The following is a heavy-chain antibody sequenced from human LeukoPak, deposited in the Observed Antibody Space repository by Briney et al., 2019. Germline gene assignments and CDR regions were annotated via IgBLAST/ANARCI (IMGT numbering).Heavy chain of an antibody. J-gene: IGHJ4*02. CDR3: ARDKIVGPTTLDY. D-gene: IGHD1-26*01. V-gene: IGHV1-24*01. CDR2: FDPEDGET. Sequence: ASVKVSRKVSGYTLTELSMHWVRQAPGKGLEWMGGFDPEDGETIYAQKFQGRVTMTEDTSTDTAYMELRSLRVDDTAVYYCARDKIVGPTTLDYWGQGTLVTVSS. CDR1: GYTLTELS.